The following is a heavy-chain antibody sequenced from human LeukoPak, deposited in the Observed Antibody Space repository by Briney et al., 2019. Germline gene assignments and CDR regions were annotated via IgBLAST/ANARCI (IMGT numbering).Heavy chain of an antibody. V-gene: IGHV4-38-2*02. CDR2: IYHSGST. D-gene: IGHD3-22*01. Sequence: SETLSLTCTVSGYSISSGYYWGWIRQPPGKGLEWIGSIYHSGSTYYNPTLKSRVTISVDTSKNQFSLKLSSVTAADTAVYYCARGDSSRLKNWFDPWGQGTLVTVSS. CDR1: GYSISSGYY. J-gene: IGHJ5*02. CDR3: ARGDSSRLKNWFDP.